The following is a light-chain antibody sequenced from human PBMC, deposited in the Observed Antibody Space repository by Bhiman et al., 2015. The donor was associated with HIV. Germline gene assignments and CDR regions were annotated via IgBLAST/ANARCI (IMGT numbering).Light chain of an antibody. CDR1: SLRTYY. CDR3: AAWDDSLHGPV. J-gene: IGLJ3*02. Sequence: SSELTQDPAVSVALGQTVRITCQGDSLRTYYASWYQQKPGQAPLLVIYGKNNRPSGIPDRFSGSKSGTSASLAISGLQAEDEADYYCAAWDDSLHGPVFGGGTKLTVL. CDR2: GKN. V-gene: IGLV3-19*01.